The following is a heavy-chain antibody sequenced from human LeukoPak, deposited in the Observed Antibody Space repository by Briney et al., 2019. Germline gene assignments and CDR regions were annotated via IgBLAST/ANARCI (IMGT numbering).Heavy chain of an antibody. J-gene: IGHJ5*02. CDR1: GFTFSSYA. CDR2: ISSNGGST. CDR3: VKVTSSSWYFSWFDP. Sequence: PGGSLRLSCSASGFTFSSYAMHWVRQAPGKGLEYVSAISSNGGSTYYADSVKGRFTISRDNSKTTLYLQMSSLGAEDTAVYYCVKVTSSSWYFSWFDPWGQGTLVTVSS. D-gene: IGHD6-13*01. V-gene: IGHV3-64D*06.